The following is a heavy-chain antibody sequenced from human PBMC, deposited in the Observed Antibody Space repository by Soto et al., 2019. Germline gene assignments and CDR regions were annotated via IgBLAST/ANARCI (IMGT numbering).Heavy chain of an antibody. CDR1: GYTYTEYP. Sequence: QVQLVQSGAEVKKPGASVKVSCKTSGYTYTEYPIHWVRQAPGQGLEWMGWTNVGNGNAKYSQKFQGRLTMTRDTSASTVYMELSSLGSEDTAVYYCTSSSERGYWGPGTLVTVSS. J-gene: IGHJ4*02. CDR3: TSSSERGY. CDR2: TNVGNGNA. V-gene: IGHV1-3*01.